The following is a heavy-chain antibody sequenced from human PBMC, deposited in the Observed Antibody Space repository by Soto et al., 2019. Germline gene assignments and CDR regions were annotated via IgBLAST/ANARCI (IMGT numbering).Heavy chain of an antibody. CDR3: ARGYTSSSVWFDS. V-gene: IGHV4-59*01. J-gene: IGHJ5*01. CDR1: GGSISSYY. Sequence: SETLSLTCTVSGGSISSYYWSWIRQPPGKGLEWIGYMYYSGNTNYNPSLKSRVTISVDTSKNQFSLELSSVTAADTAVYYCARGYTSSSVWFDSWGQGTLVTVSS. CDR2: MYYSGNT. D-gene: IGHD6-6*01.